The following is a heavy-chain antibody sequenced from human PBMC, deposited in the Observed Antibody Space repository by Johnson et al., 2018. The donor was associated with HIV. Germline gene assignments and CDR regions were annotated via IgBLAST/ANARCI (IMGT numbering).Heavy chain of an antibody. Sequence: QVQLVESGGGVVQPGRSLRLSCAASGFTFSSYAMHWVRQAPGKGLEWVAVISYDGSNKYYADSVKGRFTISRDNSKNTLYLQMNSLRAEDTAVYYCAKNRLPDAGDAFDIWCQGTMVTVSS. D-gene: IGHD2-15*01. CDR3: AKNRLPDAGDAFDI. V-gene: IGHV3-30*04. J-gene: IGHJ3*02. CDR2: ISYDGSNK. CDR1: GFTFSSYA.